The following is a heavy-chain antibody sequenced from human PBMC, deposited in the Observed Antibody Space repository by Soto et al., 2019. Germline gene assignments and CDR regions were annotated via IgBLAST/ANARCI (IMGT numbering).Heavy chain of an antibody. CDR3: ARAHSMLLLYRFHP. J-gene: IGHJ5*02. D-gene: IGHD3-10*02. CDR2: IWFDGSKK. CDR1: GFKLRNYA. Sequence: QVQLVESGGGVVQPGKSLRLSCTASGFKLRNYAIHWVRQAPGKGLEWLAVIWFDGSKKYYADSVKGRFTISRDNAKDTVYLQMSSLAAEDARFFYCARAHSMLLLYRFHPWGQGTLVTVSS. V-gene: IGHV3-33*01.